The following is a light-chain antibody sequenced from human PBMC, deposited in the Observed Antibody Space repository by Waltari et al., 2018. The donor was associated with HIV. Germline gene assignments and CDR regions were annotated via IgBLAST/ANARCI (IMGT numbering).Light chain of an antibody. CDR1: QSVSSSY. J-gene: IGKJ1*01. Sequence: DIVLTQSPGTLSLSPGERATLSCRASQSVSSSYLAWYQQKPGQAPRLLIYGASSRATGIPDRFSGSGSGTDFTLTISRLEPEDFAVYYCQQYGSSPPTSGCTFGQGTKVEIK. V-gene: IGKV3-20*01. CDR3: QQYGSSPPTSGCT. CDR2: GAS.